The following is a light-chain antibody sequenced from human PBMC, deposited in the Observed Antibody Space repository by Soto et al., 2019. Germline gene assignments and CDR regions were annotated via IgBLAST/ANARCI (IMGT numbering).Light chain of an antibody. CDR2: DAS. CDR3: QQRSNWPLIT. CDR1: QNIRTN. J-gene: IGKJ5*01. Sequence: EIVMTQSPATLSVSPGERATLSCRASQNIRTNLAWYQQKPGQPPRLLIYDASNRATGIPARFSGSGSGTDFTLTISSLEPEDFAVYYCQQRSNWPLITFGQGTRLEIK. V-gene: IGKV3-11*01.